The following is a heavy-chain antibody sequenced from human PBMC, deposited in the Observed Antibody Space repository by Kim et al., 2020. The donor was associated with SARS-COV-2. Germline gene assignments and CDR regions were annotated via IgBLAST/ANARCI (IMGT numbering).Heavy chain of an antibody. CDR2: INHSGST. J-gene: IGHJ5*02. D-gene: IGHD2-21*01. V-gene: IGHV4-34*01. Sequence: SETLSLTCAVYGGSFSGYYWSWIRQPPGKGLEWIGEINHSGSTNYNPSLKSRVTISVDTSKNQFSLKLSSVTAADTAVYYCALAYCGGDCHDNWFDPWGQGTLVTVSS. CDR3: ALAYCGGDCHDNWFDP. CDR1: GGSFSGYY.